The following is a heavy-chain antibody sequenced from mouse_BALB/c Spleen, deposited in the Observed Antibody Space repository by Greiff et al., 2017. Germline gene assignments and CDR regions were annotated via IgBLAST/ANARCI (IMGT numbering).Heavy chain of an antibody. Sequence: EVKLQESGPGLVKPSQSLSLTCSVTGYSITSGYYCNWILQFPGNKLGWMGYIRYDGSTNYHQSLKNRISITRDTSKNQFFLKLNSVTTEDTATYYCARVEVYGSSLVTYWGQGTLVTVSA. V-gene: IGHV3-6*02. J-gene: IGHJ3*01. CDR1: GYSITSGYY. CDR3: ARVEVYGSSLVTY. CDR2: IRYDGST. D-gene: IGHD1-1*01.